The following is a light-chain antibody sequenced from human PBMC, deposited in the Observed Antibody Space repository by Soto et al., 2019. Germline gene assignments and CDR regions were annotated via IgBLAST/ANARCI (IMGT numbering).Light chain of an antibody. Sequence: EMVMTQSPATLSVSPGERATLSCRASQSVSSNLAWYHQKPGQAPRLLIDGAATRATGIPARFSGSGSGTEFTLTISSLQSEDFAVYYCQQYYNWPPITFGQGTRLEI. J-gene: IGKJ5*01. CDR3: QQYYNWPPIT. CDR1: QSVSSN. V-gene: IGKV3-15*01. CDR2: GAA.